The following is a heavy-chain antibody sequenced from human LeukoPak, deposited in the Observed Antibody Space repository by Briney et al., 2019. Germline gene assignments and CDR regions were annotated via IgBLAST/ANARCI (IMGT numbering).Heavy chain of an antibody. CDR3: ARPRRGYSYGTDWYFDL. CDR1: GYTFTAYG. D-gene: IGHD5-18*01. J-gene: IGHJ2*01. V-gene: IGHV1-69*13. Sequence: ASVKVSCKTSGYTFTAYGITWVRQAPGQGLEWMGGIIPIFGTANYAQKFQGRVTITADESTSTAYMELSSLRSEDTAVYYCARPRRGYSYGTDWYFDLWGRGTLVTVSS. CDR2: IIPIFGTA.